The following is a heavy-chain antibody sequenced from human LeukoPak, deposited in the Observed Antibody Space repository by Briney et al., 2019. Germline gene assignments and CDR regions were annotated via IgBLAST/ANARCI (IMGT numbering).Heavy chain of an antibody. CDR2: ISSSSSYI. J-gene: IGHJ4*02. CDR1: GFTFSSYS. CDR3: ARHPHEAGDY. D-gene: IGHD6-19*01. V-gene: IGHV3-21*01. Sequence: GGSLRLSCAASGFTFSSYSMNWVRQAPGKGLEWVSSISSSSSYIYYADSVKGRFTISRDNAKNSLYLQMNSLRAEDTAVYYCARHPHEAGDYWGQGTLATVSS.